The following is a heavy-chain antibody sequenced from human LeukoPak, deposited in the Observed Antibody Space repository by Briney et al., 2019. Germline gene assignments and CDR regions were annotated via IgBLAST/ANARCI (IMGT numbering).Heavy chain of an antibody. D-gene: IGHD3-10*01. V-gene: IGHV3-23*01. CDR1: GFTFSSYG. CDR3: AKDPRRITMVRGVEGEGY. J-gene: IGHJ4*02. Sequence: GGSLRLSCAASGFTFSSYGMSWVRQAPGKGLEWVSAINGSGGSTYYADSVKGRFTISRDNSKNTLYLQMNSLRAEDTAVYYCAKDPRRITMVRGVEGEGYWGQGTLVTVSS. CDR2: INGSGGST.